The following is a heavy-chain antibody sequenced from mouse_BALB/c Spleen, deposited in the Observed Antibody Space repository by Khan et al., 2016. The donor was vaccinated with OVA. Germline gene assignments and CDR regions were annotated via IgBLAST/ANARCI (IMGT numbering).Heavy chain of an antibody. CDR2: INTYTGET. Sequence: QIQLVQSGPELKKPGETVKISCKASGYTFTNYGMNWVKQSPGKALKWMGWINTYTGETTYADDFKGRFAFSLETSASTAYLQINNLTNEDTATYYCARPPYFSYTLDNWGQGTSVTVSS. D-gene: IGHD2-10*01. CDR3: ARPPYFSYTLDN. V-gene: IGHV9-3-1*01. CDR1: GYTFTNYG. J-gene: IGHJ4*01.